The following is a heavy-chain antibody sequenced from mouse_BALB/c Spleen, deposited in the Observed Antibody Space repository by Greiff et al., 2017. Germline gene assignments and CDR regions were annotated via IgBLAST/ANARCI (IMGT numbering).Heavy chain of an antibody. D-gene: IGHD4-1*01. CDR2: ISSGSSTI. V-gene: IGHV5-17*02. CDR3: AKNWDFDD. Sequence: EVKLMESGGGLVQPGGSRKLSCAASGFTFSSFGMHWVRQAPEKGLEWVAYISSGSSTIYYADTVKGRFTISRDNPKNTLFLQMTSLRSEDTAMYYCAKNWDFDDWGQGTTRTVSS. CDR1: GFTFSSFG. J-gene: IGHJ2*01.